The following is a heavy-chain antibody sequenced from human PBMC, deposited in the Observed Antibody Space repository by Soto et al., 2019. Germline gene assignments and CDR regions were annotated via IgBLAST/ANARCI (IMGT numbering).Heavy chain of an antibody. CDR3: ARDQNDILTGSDAFDI. D-gene: IGHD3-9*01. V-gene: IGHV1-69*13. Sequence: SVKVSCKASGGTFSSYAISWVRQAPGQGLEWMGGIIPIFGTANYAQKYQGRVTITADESTSTAYMELSSLRSEDTAVYYCARDQNDILTGSDAFDIWGQGTMVTVSS. CDR1: GGTFSSYA. CDR2: IIPIFGTA. J-gene: IGHJ3*02.